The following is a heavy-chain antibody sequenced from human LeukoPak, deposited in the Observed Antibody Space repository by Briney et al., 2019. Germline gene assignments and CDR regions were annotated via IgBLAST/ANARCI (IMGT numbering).Heavy chain of an antibody. Sequence: ASVKVSCKAPGYTFTGSYMHWVRQAPGQGLEWMGWINPNNGVTNYAQKFQGRVTMTRDTSISTAYMELSRLRSDDTAVYYCARSTFRQDVDYWGQGTLVTVSS. CDR3: ARSTFRQDVDY. D-gene: IGHD2-21*01. CDR2: INPNNGVT. V-gene: IGHV1-2*02. J-gene: IGHJ4*02. CDR1: GYTFTGSY.